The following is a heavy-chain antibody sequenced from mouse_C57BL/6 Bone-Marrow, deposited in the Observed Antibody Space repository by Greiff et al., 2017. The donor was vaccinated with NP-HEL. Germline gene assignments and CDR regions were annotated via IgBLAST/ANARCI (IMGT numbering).Heavy chain of an antibody. V-gene: IGHV5-6*01. J-gene: IGHJ2*01. Sequence: EVQGVESGGDLVKPGGSLKLSCAASGFTFSSYGMSWVRQTPDKRLEWVATISSGGSYTSYPDSVKGRFTISRDNAKNTLYVQMSSQKSEDTAMYYCARHEGDWGQGTTLTVSS. CDR1: GFTFSSYG. CDR3: ARHEGD. CDR2: ISSGGSYT.